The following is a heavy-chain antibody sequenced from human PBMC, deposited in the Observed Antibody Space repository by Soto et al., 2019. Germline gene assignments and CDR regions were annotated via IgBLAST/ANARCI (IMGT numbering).Heavy chain of an antibody. D-gene: IGHD3-10*01. CDR2: ISDYNGNT. CDR3: AREGYYSGAGTYSPPRYYGMDA. V-gene: IGHV1-18*01. Sequence: ASVKVSCKASGYRFIDYGITWVRQAPGQGLEWMGWISDYNGNTHYGKKFQGRVTMTTDTSTRTAYMELKSLRSDDTAVYFCAREGYYSGAGTYSPPRYYGMDAWGQGTTVTVSS. J-gene: IGHJ6*02. CDR1: GYRFIDYG.